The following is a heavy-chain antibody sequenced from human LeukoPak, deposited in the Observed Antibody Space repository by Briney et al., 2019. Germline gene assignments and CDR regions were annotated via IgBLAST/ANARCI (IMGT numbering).Heavy chain of an antibody. CDR3: ARPVQSPFRGVIQFPWFDP. Sequence: AGTLSLTCTVSGCSISTNGYYWGWIRQPPGKGLGWIRSIYYSGTNYSNPSLNSLVTISVDPSKTQFPLKLSSVTAADTAVYYCARPVQSPFRGVIQFPWFDPWGQGTLVTVSS. J-gene: IGHJ5*02. CDR1: GCSISTNGYY. D-gene: IGHD3-10*01. CDR2: IYYSGTN. V-gene: IGHV4-39*01.